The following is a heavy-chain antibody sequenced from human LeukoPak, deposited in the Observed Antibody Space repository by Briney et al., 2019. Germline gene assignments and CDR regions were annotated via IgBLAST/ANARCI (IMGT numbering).Heavy chain of an antibody. CDR3: ARDYGLGRQWLETYYFDY. CDR2: ISYDGSNK. Sequence: GGSLRLSCAASGFTFSSYGMHWVRQAPGKGLEWVAVISYDGSNKYYADSVKGRFTISRDNSKNTLYLQMNSLRAEDTAVYYCARDYGLGRQWLETYYFDYWGQGTLVTVSS. D-gene: IGHD6-19*01. CDR1: GFTFSSYG. V-gene: IGHV3-30*03. J-gene: IGHJ4*02.